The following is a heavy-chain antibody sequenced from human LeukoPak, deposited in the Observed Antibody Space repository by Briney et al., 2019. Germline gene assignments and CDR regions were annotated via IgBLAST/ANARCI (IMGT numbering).Heavy chain of an antibody. V-gene: IGHV4-4*07. CDR1: GGYIGSYY. Sequence: SETLSLTCTVSGGYIGSYYWSWIRQPAGKGLEWIGRIYTSGSTNYNPSLKSRVTMSVDTSKNQFSLKLSSVTAADTAMYYCARDRVSWHYFDYWGQGTLLTVSS. D-gene: IGHD5/OR15-5a*01. CDR3: ARDRVSWHYFDY. J-gene: IGHJ4*02. CDR2: IYTSGST.